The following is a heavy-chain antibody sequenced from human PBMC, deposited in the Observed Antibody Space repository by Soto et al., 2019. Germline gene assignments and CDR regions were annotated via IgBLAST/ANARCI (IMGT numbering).Heavy chain of an antibody. J-gene: IGHJ4*02. V-gene: IGHV1-2*02. CDR3: ARWNGGAAGIGYYFDY. Sequence: ASVKVSCKASGYTFTGYYMHWVRQAPEQGLEWMGWINPNSGGTNYAQKFQGRVTMTTDTSTSTAYMELRSLRSDDTAVYYCARWNGGAAGIGYYFDYWGKGTLVTVSS. CDR2: INPNSGGT. D-gene: IGHD6-13*01. CDR1: GYTFTGYY.